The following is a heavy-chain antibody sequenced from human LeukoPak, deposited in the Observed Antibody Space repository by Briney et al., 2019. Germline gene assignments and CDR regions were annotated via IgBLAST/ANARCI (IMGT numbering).Heavy chain of an antibody. V-gene: IGHV3-21*01. J-gene: IGHJ3*02. D-gene: IGHD5-18*01. CDR1: GFTFSSYS. CDR3: ARDSSLQLWALDAFDI. CDR2: ISSSSSYI. Sequence: PGGSLRLSCAASGFTFSSYSMNWVRQAPGKGLEWVSSISSSSSYIYYADSVKGRFTISRDNAKNSLYLQMNSLRAEDTAVYYCARDSSLQLWALDAFDIWGQGTMVTVSS.